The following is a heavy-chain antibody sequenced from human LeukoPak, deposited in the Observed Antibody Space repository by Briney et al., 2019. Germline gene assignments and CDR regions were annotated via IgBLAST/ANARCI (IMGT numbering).Heavy chain of an antibody. CDR3: TSGVSSYGFNI. CDR1: GGSFSGYY. D-gene: IGHD5/OR15-5a*01. J-gene: IGHJ3*02. Sequence: SETLSLTCAVYGGSFSGYYWSWIRQPPGKGLEWIGFIHNSGSTNSSPSLKSRVTISIDTSKNQFSLKLTSVTAADTAVYYCTSGVSSYGFNIWGQGTMVTVSS. V-gene: IGHV4-59*01. CDR2: IHNSGST.